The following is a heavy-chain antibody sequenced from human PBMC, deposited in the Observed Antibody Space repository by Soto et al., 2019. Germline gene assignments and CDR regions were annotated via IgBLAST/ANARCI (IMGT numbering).Heavy chain of an antibody. Sequence: ASVKVSCKASGYIFTGYFIQWLRQAPGQGLEWMGWINPNTSATNYAQKFQGRVTMTRDTPLGAAYMELTSLRPDDTALYYCARITWGSDNYYGMDGWGQGTTGTVCS. CDR1: GYIFTGYF. V-gene: IGHV1-2*02. CDR2: INPNTSAT. CDR3: ARITWGSDNYYGMDG. D-gene: IGHD6-25*01. J-gene: IGHJ6*02.